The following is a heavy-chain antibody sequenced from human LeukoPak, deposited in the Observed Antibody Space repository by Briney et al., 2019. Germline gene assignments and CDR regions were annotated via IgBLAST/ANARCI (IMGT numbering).Heavy chain of an antibody. J-gene: IGHJ3*02. CDR2: ISYDGSNK. V-gene: IGHV3-30-3*01. CDR1: GFTFSSYA. Sequence: GRSLRLSCAASGFTFSSYAMHWVRQAPGKGLEWVAVISYDGSNKYYADSVKGRFTISRDNSKNTLYLQMNSLRAEDTAVYYCARAPGDAFDIWGQGTMVTVSS. CDR3: ARAPGDAFDI.